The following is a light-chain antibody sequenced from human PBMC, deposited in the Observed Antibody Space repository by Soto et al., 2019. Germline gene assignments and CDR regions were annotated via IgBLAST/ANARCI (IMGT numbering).Light chain of an antibody. J-gene: IGKJ5*01. V-gene: IGKV3-11*01. Sequence: ENVLTQSPGTLSLSPGERAPLSCRASQSVGTYLAWYQQKPGQAPRLLIYDTSNRATGIPARFSGSGSGTDFTLTISGLEPADLGVYYCQQRHNWPITFGQGTRLEIK. CDR3: QQRHNWPIT. CDR2: DTS. CDR1: QSVGTY.